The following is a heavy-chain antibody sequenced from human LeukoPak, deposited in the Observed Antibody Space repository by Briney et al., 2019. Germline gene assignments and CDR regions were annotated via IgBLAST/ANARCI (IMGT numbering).Heavy chain of an antibody. V-gene: IGHV1-18*01. CDR1: GYTFTNYD. Sequence: ASVKVSCKASGYTFTNYDFSWVRQAPGQGLELMGWISTYGGSTNYAQKLQGRVTMTTDTSTSTAYMELRSLSSDDTAVYYCARQGYGGNPQGAADYWGQGTLVTVSS. CDR3: ARQGYGGNPQGAADY. J-gene: IGHJ4*02. CDR2: ISTYGGST. D-gene: IGHD4-23*01.